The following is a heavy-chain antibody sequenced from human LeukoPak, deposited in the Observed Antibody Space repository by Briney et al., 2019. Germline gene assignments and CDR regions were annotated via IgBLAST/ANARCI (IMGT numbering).Heavy chain of an antibody. CDR1: GGTFSSYA. CDR2: IIPIFGTA. V-gene: IGHV1-69*13. D-gene: IGHD3-10*01. CDR3: ARDRRTYYYGSGSYYKVGRLDF. Sequence: SVKVSCKASGGTFSSYAISWMRQAPGQGLEWMGGIIPIFGTANYAQKFQGRVTITADESTSTAYMELSSLRSEDTAVYYCARDRRTYYYGSGSYYKVGRLDFWGQGTLVTVSS. J-gene: IGHJ4*02.